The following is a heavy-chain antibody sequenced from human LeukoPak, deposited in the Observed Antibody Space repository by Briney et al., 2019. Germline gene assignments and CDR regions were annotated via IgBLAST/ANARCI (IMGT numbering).Heavy chain of an antibody. CDR3: ANIDYYDSSGRFDY. Sequence: PSETLSLTCAVYGGSFSGYYWSWIRRPPGKGLEWIGEINHSGSTNYNPSLKSRVTISVDTSKNQFSLKLSSVTAADTAVYYCANIDYYDSSGRFDYWGQGTLVTVSS. CDR2: INHSGST. J-gene: IGHJ4*02. D-gene: IGHD3-22*01. V-gene: IGHV4-34*01. CDR1: GGSFSGYY.